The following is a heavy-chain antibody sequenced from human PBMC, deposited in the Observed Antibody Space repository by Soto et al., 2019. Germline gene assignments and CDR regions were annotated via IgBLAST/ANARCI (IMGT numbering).Heavy chain of an antibody. CDR2: IYYSGST. CDR3: ARQVAGREDY. Sequence: QVQLQESGPGLVKPSETLSLTCTVSGGSISSYYWSWIRQPPGKGLEWIGYIYYSGSTNYNPSLTSRVTISVDTSKNQFSLKLSSVTAADTAVYYCARQVAGREDYWGQGTLVTVSS. D-gene: IGHD2-15*01. J-gene: IGHJ4*02. V-gene: IGHV4-59*08. CDR1: GGSISSYY.